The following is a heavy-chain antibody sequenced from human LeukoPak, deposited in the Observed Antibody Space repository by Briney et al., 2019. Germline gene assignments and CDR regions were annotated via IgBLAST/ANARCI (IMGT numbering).Heavy chain of an antibody. CDR3: AKASDSSGYYSNFDY. V-gene: IGHV3-30*19. CDR1: GFTFSSYG. CDR2: ISYDGSNK. D-gene: IGHD3-22*01. Sequence: GRSLRLSCAASGFTFSSYGMHWVRQAPGKGLEWVAVISYDGSNKYYADSVKGRFTISRDNSKNTLYLQMNSLRAEDTAVYYCAKASDSSGYYSNFDYWGQGTLVTVSS. J-gene: IGHJ4*02.